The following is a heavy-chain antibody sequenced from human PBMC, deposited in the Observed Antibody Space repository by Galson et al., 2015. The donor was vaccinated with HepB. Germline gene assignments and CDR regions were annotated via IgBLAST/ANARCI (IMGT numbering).Heavy chain of an antibody. CDR3: ARGGMATIGGPTFDL. CDR2: ISAYNGYT. V-gene: IGHV1-18*01. CDR1: SDTFASYA. J-gene: IGHJ4*02. D-gene: IGHD5-24*01. Sequence: SVKVSCKASSDTFASYALNWVRQAPGQGLEWMGWISAYNGYTNYPHKFQGSVTMTTDTSTRTGYLELRSLRSDDTAIYYCARGGMATIGGPTFDLWGQGTLVTVSS.